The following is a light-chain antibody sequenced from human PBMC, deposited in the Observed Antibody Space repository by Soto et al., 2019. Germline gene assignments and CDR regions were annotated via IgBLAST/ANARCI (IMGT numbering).Light chain of an antibody. J-gene: IGKJ4*02. CDR1: QSVSSSY. CDR2: GAS. CDR3: QQRSSWPLT. V-gene: IGKV3D-20*02. Sequence: EIVLTQSPGTLSLSPGERATLSCRASQSVSSSYLAWYQQKPGQAPGLLIYGASNRATGIPDRFSGSGSGTDFTLTISSLEPEDFAVYFCQQRSSWPLTFGGGTKVDIK.